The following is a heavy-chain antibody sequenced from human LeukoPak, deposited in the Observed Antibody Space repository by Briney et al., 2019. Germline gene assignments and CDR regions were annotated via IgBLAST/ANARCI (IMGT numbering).Heavy chain of an antibody. D-gene: IGHD1-26*01. CDR3: ARGAVGPDY. V-gene: IGHV3-23*01. Sequence: GGSLRLSCAASGFTFTSYGMTWVRQAPGKGLEWVSGIGNSGVATYYADSVKGRFTISRDNSKNTLFLQMNNLRAEDTAVYYCARGAVGPDYWGQETLVTVSS. CDR2: IGNSGVAT. J-gene: IGHJ4*02. CDR1: GFTFTSYG.